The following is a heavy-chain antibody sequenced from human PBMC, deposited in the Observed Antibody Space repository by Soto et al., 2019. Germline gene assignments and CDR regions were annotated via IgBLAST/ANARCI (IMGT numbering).Heavy chain of an antibody. CDR3: VRDPPIGSTYSGYDGIDY. J-gene: IGHJ4*01. D-gene: IGHD5-12*01. Sequence: SVKVSCKASGGTFSNDIITWVRQAPGQGLEWMGRIIPLLDITNYTQKFQGRVTITADKSTSTAYMELNSLRSEDTAVYYCVRDPPIGSTYSGYDGIDYWGQ. CDR1: GGTFSNDI. CDR2: IIPLLDIT. V-gene: IGHV1-69*04.